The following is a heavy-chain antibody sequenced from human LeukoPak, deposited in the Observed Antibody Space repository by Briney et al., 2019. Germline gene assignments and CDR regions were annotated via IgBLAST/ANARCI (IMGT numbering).Heavy chain of an antibody. D-gene: IGHD6-19*01. CDR3: ARDNTYSSGWDRTRAFDI. V-gene: IGHV4-59*01. J-gene: IGHJ3*02. Sequence: SETLSLTCTVSGGSISSYYWSWIRQPPGKGLEWIGYIYYSGSTNYNPSLKSRVTISVDTSKNQFSLKLSSVTAADTAVYYCARDNTYSSGWDRTRAFDIWGQGTMVTVSS. CDR2: IYYSGST. CDR1: GGSISSYY.